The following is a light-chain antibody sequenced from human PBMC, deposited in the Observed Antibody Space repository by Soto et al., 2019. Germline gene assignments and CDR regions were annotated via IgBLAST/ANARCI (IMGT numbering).Light chain of an antibody. CDR3: QKNFSIPIT. Sequence: EIQITHSPSSRSAPVLDRVTLTFRASQSISTYLNWYHQKPGKAPDLLIYAASSLKCGVPPRFSGSGSGTHFTLTITGLQPADFATYYCQKNFSIPITFGQGTRLEIK. CDR1: QSISTY. CDR2: AAS. V-gene: IGKV1-39*01. J-gene: IGKJ5*01.